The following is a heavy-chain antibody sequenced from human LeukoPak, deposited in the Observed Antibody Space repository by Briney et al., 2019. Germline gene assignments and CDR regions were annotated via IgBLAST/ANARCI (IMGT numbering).Heavy chain of an antibody. CDR3: ARLFHPALSGNYPFDY. CDR2: IYYSGST. CDR1: GGSINSYY. V-gene: IGHV4-59*01. D-gene: IGHD1-26*01. Sequence: PSETLSLTCTVSGGSINSYYWSWIRQPPGKGLEWIAYIYYSGSTSYNPSLKSRVTISVDTSKNQFSLKLNSVTAADTAMYYCARLFHPALSGNYPFDYWGQGTLVIVSS. J-gene: IGHJ4*02.